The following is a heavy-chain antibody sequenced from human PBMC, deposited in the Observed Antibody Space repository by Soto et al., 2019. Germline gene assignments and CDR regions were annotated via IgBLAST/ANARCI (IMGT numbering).Heavy chain of an antibody. V-gene: IGHV3-23*01. J-gene: IGHJ4*02. CDR3: AKDSPPSIVVVTAEFDY. CDR1: GFTFSSYA. D-gene: IGHD2-21*02. CDR2: ISGSGGST. Sequence: PGGSLRLSCAASGFTFSSYAMSWVRQAPGKGLEWVSAISGSGGSTYYADSVKGRFTISRDNSKNTPYLQMNSLRAEDTAVYYCAKDSPPSIVVVTAEFDYWGQGTLVTVSS.